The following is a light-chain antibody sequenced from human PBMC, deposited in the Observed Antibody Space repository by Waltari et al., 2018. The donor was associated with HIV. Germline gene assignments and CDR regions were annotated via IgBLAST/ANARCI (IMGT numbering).Light chain of an antibody. V-gene: IGLV2-18*02. J-gene: IGLJ3*02. CDR3: SSYTTSSTWV. CDR2: EVT. Sequence: QSALTPPPSVSGSLGQSVTISCPGTSSDIGASNRVSWYQQSPGTAPKLRIYEVTHRPSGVPVRFSGSKSGNTASLTISGLQADDEADYYCSSYTTSSTWVFGGGTKLTVL. CDR1: SSDIGASNR.